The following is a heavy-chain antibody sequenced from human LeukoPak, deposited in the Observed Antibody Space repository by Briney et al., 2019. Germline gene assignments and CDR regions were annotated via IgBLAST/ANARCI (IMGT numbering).Heavy chain of an antibody. CDR1: GGSISSYY. V-gene: IGHV4-59*01. J-gene: IGHJ5*02. CDR3: AGGGPRGFDP. Sequence: PSETLSLTCTVSGGSISSYYWSWIRQPPGKGLEWIGYIYHSGSTNYNPSLKSRVTISVDTSKNQFSLKLSSVTAADTAVYYCAGGGPRGFDPWGQGTLVTVSS. CDR2: IYHSGST. D-gene: IGHD3-16*01.